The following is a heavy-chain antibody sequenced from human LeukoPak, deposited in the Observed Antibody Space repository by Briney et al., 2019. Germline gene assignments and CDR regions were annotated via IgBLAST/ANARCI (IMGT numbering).Heavy chain of an antibody. CDR3: ARHSGRGMVQVAEEIDY. CDR1: GYSFTSYW. J-gene: IGHJ4*02. Sequence: GESLKIYCKGSGYSFTSYWIGWVRPMPGKGLGWMGIIYPGDSDTRYSPSFQGQVTISADKSISIAYLQWSSLKASDTAMYYCARHSGRGMVQVAEEIDYWGQGTLVTVSS. V-gene: IGHV5-51*01. CDR2: IYPGDSDT. D-gene: IGHD3-10*01.